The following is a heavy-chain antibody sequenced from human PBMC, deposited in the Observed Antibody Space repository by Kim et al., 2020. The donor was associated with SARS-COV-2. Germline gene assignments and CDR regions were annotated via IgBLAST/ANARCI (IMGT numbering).Heavy chain of an antibody. J-gene: IGHJ6*02. CDR1: GYTFTGYY. V-gene: IGHV1-2*04. CDR2: INPNSGGT. CDR3: ARDQDGMDF. Sequence: ASVKVSCKASGYTFTGYYIHWVRQAPGQGLEWMGWINPNSGGTNYAQKFQGWVTMTRDTSISTAYMEPSRLRSDDTAVYYCARDQDGMDFWGQGTTVTVSS.